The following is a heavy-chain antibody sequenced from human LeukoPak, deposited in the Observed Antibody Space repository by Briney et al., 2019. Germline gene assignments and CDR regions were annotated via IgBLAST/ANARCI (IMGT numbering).Heavy chain of an antibody. D-gene: IGHD3-22*01. Sequence: SEILSLTCTVSGGSISSYYWSWIRQPPGKGLEWIGYIYYSGSTNYNPSLKSRVTISVDTSKNQFSLKLSSVTAADMAVYYCARVRAKYDSSGYYYLRFFDYWGQGTLVTVSS. V-gene: IGHV4-59*01. CDR2: IYYSGST. CDR1: GGSISSYY. J-gene: IGHJ4*02. CDR3: ARVRAKYDSSGYYYLRFFDY.